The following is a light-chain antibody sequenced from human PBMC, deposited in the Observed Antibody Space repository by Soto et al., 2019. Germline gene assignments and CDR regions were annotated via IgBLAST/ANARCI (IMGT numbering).Light chain of an antibody. J-gene: IGLJ1*01. Sequence: QSVLTQPASVSGSSGQSITISCSGANSYVGGYNYVSWYQQHPGKAPKLMIYDVSYRPSGISNRFSGSKSDNTASLTISGLQAEDEADYYCSSYTTSSLYVFGTGTKVTVL. CDR3: SSYTTSSLYV. CDR1: NSYVGGYNY. V-gene: IGLV2-14*01. CDR2: DVS.